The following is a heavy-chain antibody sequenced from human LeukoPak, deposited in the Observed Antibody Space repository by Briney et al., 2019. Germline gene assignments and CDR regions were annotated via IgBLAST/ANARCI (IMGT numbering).Heavy chain of an antibody. CDR3: ARDPLDYYDSSGYQPTGDAFDI. D-gene: IGHD3-22*01. V-gene: IGHV3-48*03. CDR2: ISSSGSTI. J-gene: IGHJ3*02. CDR1: GFTLSSYE. Sequence: GGSLRLSCAASGFTLSSYEMNWVRQAPGKGLEWVSYISSSGSTIYYADSVKGRFTISRDNAKNSLYLQMNSLRAEDTAVYYCARDPLDYYDSSGYQPTGDAFDIWGQGTMVTVSS.